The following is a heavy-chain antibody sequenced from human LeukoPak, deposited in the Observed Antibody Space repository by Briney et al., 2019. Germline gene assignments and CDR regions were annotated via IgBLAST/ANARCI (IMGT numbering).Heavy chain of an antibody. D-gene: IGHD3-9*01. J-gene: IGHJ4*02. CDR2: IYYSGST. Sequence: SETLSLTCTVSGGSISSSSYYWGWIRQPPGKGLEWIGSIYYSGSTYYNPSLKSRVTMSVDTSKNQFSLKLSSVTAADTAVYYCARDSYFDWSYYFDYWGQGTLVTVSS. CDR3: ARDSYFDWSYYFDY. V-gene: IGHV4-39*07. CDR1: GGSISSSSYY.